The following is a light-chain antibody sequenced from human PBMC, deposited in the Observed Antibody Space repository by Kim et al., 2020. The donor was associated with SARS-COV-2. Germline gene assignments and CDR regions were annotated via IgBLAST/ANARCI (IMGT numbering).Light chain of an antibody. Sequence: VSPGQTASITCSGDKLGANYARWYQQKPGQSPVLVIYQDSKRPSGIPERISGSNSGNTATLTISGTQAMDEADYYCQAWDSSKVVFGGGTQLTVL. CDR3: QAWDSSKVV. J-gene: IGLJ2*01. CDR2: QDS. CDR1: KLGANY. V-gene: IGLV3-1*01.